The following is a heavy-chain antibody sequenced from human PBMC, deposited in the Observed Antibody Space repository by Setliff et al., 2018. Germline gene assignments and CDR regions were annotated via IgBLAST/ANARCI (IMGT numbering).Heavy chain of an antibody. CDR3: ARDMGQPYYFES. J-gene: IGHJ4*02. Sequence: ASVKVSCKASGYTFAGYYMHWMRQAPGQGLGWMGWINPNSGGANYAQKFQGRVTMTRDTSISTGYMELSRLRSDDTAAYYCARDMGQPYYFESWGLGTLVTVSS. V-gene: IGHV1-2*02. D-gene: IGHD1-1*01. CDR1: GYTFAGYY. CDR2: INPNSGGA.